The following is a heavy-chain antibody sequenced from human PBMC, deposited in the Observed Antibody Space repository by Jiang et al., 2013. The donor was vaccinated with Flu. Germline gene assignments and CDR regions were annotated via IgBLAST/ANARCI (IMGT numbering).Heavy chain of an antibody. CDR1: GGSISSYY. D-gene: IGHD1-26*01. J-gene: IGHJ3*02. Sequence: TVSGGSISSYYWSWIRQPPREGTGVDWVYLLQWEHQLQPSLKSRVTISVDTSKNQFSLKLSSVTAADTAVYYCARQSGSSDSYDAFDIWGQGTMVTVSS. V-gene: IGHV4-59*01. CDR3: ARQSGSSDSYDAFDI. CDR2: LLQWEH.